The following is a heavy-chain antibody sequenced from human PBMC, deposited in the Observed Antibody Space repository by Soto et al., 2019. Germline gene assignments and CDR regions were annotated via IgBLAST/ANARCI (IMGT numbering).Heavy chain of an antibody. Sequence: GGSLRFSCAASGFTFSGYSMNWVRQAPGKWLEWISYISSRSKTIFYTDSVKGRFTISRDNAKDSLYLQMNSLRDEDTAIYYCAREDIVGTRSFDYWGQGXLVTVYS. CDR2: ISSRSKTI. V-gene: IGHV3-48*02. J-gene: IGHJ4*02. CDR3: AREDIVGTRSFDY. CDR1: GFTFSGYS. D-gene: IGHD1-26*01.